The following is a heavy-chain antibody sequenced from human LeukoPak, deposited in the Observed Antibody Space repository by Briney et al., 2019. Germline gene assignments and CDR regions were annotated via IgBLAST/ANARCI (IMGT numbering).Heavy chain of an antibody. V-gene: IGHV4-59*03. J-gene: IGHJ1*01. CDR3: ANTTRVAPDGRAEYFQR. D-gene: IGHD5-12*01. Sequence: SETLSLTCTVSGGSISSYSWSWIRQPPGKGLEWIGCRYVGGRDLYNPSLRGRVTISVDASEKQISLSLRSVTAADTAMYYCANTTRVAPDGRAEYFQRWGQGTLAIVSS. CDR2: RYVGGRD. CDR1: GGSISSYS.